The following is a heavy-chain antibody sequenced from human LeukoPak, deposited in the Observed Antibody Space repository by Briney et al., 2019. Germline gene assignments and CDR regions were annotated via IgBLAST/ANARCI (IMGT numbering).Heavy chain of an antibody. J-gene: IGHJ4*02. CDR1: GGSFSGYY. V-gene: IGHV4-34*01. Sequence: PSETLSLTCAVYGGSFSGYYWSWIRQPPGKGLEWIGEINHSGSTNYNPSLKSRVTISVDTSKNQFSLKLSSVTAADTAVYYCARRRPGVYSSGWYKGRYFDYWGQGTLVTVSS. D-gene: IGHD6-19*01. CDR2: INHSGST. CDR3: ARRRPGVYSSGWYKGRYFDY.